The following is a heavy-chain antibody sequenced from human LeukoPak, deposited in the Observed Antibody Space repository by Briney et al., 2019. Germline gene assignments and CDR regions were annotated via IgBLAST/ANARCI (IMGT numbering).Heavy chain of an antibody. D-gene: IGHD3-10*01. CDR1: GGSIATYY. Sequence: SETLSLTCTESGGSIATYYWSWIRQPAGKGLEWSGRIYDSGSTQYNPSLKSRVTMSVDRSRNQFSLKLSSVTAADTALYFCARDIRNSGSYYSDYWGRGTLVTVSS. V-gene: IGHV4-4*07. CDR3: ARDIRNSGSYYSDY. CDR2: IYDSGST. J-gene: IGHJ4*02.